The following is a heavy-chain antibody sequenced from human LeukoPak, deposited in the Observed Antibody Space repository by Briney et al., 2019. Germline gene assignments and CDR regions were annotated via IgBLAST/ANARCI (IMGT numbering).Heavy chain of an antibody. CDR1: GFTFSSYA. Sequence: PGGSLRLSCAASGFTFSSYAMHWVRQAPGKGLEWVAVISYDGSNKYYADSVKGRFTISRDNSKNTLYLQMNSLRAEDTAVYYCVAGCCSGGSCFDGMDVWGQGTTVTVSS. V-gene: IGHV3-30-3*01. D-gene: IGHD2-15*01. CDR3: VAGCCSGGSCFDGMDV. CDR2: ISYDGSNK. J-gene: IGHJ6*02.